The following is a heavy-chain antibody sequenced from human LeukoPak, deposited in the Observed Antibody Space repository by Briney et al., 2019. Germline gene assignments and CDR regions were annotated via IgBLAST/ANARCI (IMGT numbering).Heavy chain of an antibody. D-gene: IGHD5-12*01. CDR1: GFTFDDYA. V-gene: IGHV3-9*01. Sequence: GRSLRLSCAASGFTFDDYAMHWVRQAPGKGLEWVSGISWNSGSIGYADSVKGRFTISRDNAKNSLYLQMNSLRAEDTALYYCAKSNQGDQKWLPYFDYWGQGTLVTVSS. CDR2: ISWNSGSI. CDR3: AKSNQGDQKWLPYFDY. J-gene: IGHJ4*02.